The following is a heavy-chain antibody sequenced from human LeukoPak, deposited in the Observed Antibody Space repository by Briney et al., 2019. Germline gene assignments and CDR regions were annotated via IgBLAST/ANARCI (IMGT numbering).Heavy chain of an antibody. D-gene: IGHD5-18*01. CDR1: GYSISSGNY. CDR2: IYTSGST. CDR3: ARGDGSYGYNYHYYYMDV. Sequence: PSETLSLTCSVSGYSISSGNYWGLIRQPPGKGLEWIGRIYTSGSTNYNPSLKSRVTISVDTSKNQFSLKLSSVTAADTAVYYCARGDGSYGYNYHYYYMDVWGKGTTVTVSS. J-gene: IGHJ6*03. V-gene: IGHV4-38-2*02.